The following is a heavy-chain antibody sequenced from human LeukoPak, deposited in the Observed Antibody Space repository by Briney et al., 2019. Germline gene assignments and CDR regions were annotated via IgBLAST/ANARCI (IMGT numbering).Heavy chain of an antibody. V-gene: IGHV4-39*01. CDR2: IYYSGST. CDR3: ARLTAQPPINFDY. D-gene: IGHD1-14*01. Sequence: SETLSLTCTVSGGSISSSSYYWGWLRQPLGKGLEWNGSIYYSGSTYYHPSLKSRVTISVDASKNQFSLKLSSVTAADTAVYYGARLTAQPPINFDYWGQGTLVTVSS. CDR1: GGSISSSSYY. J-gene: IGHJ4*02.